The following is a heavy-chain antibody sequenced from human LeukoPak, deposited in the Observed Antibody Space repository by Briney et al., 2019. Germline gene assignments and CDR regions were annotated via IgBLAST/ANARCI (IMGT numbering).Heavy chain of an antibody. CDR1: GGSISSYY. CDR3: AREPDYYGSGRGFDY. Sequence: SETLSLTCTVSGGSISSYYWSWIRQPPGKGLEWIGYIYYSGSTNYNPSLKSRVTISVDTSKNQFSLKLSSVTAADTAVYYCAREPDYYGSGRGFDYWGQGTLVTVSS. J-gene: IGHJ4*02. D-gene: IGHD3-10*01. V-gene: IGHV4-59*01. CDR2: IYYSGST.